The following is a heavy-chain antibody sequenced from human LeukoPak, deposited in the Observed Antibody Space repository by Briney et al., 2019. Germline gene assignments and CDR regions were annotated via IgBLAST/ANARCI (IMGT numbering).Heavy chain of an antibody. CDR3: ARGLLGDSSGYYRD. CDR2: INPNSGGT. J-gene: IGHJ4*02. CDR1: GYTFTGYY. Sequence: GASVKVSCKASGYTFTGYYMHWVRQAPGQGLEWMGWINPNSGGTNYAQKFQGRVTMTRDTSISTAYMELSRLRSDDTAVYYCARGLLGDSSGYYRDWGQGTLVTVSS. V-gene: IGHV1-2*02. D-gene: IGHD3-22*01.